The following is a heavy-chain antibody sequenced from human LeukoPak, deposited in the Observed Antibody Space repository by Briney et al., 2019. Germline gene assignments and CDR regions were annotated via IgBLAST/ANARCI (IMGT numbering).Heavy chain of an antibody. CDR2: INPNNGVT. CDR1: GYTFTSYD. V-gene: IGHV1-2*02. D-gene: IGHD1-26*01. J-gene: IGHJ3*02. CDR3: ARDANPVGATIGAFDI. Sequence: GASVKVSCEASGYTFTSYDINWVRQAPGQGLEWIGWINPNNGVTKYAQKFQGRVTMTRDTSMNIAYMDVTRLRYDDTAMYYCARDANPVGATIGAFDIWGQGTMVTVS.